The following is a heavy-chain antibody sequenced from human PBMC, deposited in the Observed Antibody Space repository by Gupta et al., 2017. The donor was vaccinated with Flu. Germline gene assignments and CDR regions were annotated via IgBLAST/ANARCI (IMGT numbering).Heavy chain of an antibody. J-gene: IGHJ4*02. CDR3: NRDAAYDKFDY. Sequence: KFSGAWMAWVRQAPGRWLEWVANIKEDGSAKNYVASVNGRFTVSRDNAPNSLYLPMNSLSVADTGIDDCNRDAAYDKFDYWSQGTRVTVSS. CDR2: IKEDGSAK. V-gene: IGHV3-7*01. D-gene: IGHD3-16*01. CDR1: KFSGAW.